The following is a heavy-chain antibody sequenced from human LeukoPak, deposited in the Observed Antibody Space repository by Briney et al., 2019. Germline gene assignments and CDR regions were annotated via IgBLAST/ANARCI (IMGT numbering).Heavy chain of an antibody. Sequence: TSSETLSLTCTVSGGSISSGGYYWGWIRQPPGKGLEWIGSIYYSGSTYYNPSLKSRVTISVDTSKNQFSLKLSSVTAADTAVYYCARLGNYYDSRPFDYWGQGTLVTVSS. V-gene: IGHV4-39*01. CDR2: IYYSGST. CDR3: ARLGNYYDSRPFDY. CDR1: GGSISSGGYY. J-gene: IGHJ4*02. D-gene: IGHD3-22*01.